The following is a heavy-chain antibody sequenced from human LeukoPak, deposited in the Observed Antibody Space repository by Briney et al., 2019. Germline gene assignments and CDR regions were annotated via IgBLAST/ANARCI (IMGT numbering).Heavy chain of an antibody. Sequence: SETLSLTCTVSGGSISSSSYYWGWIRQPPGKGLEWIGSIYYSGSTYYNPSLKSRVTISVDTSKNQFSLKLSSVTAADTAVYYCARTPWGLNYFDYWGQGTLVTVSS. V-gene: IGHV4-39*01. CDR1: GGSISSSSYY. CDR2: IYYSGST. CDR3: ARTPWGLNYFDY. D-gene: IGHD1-26*01. J-gene: IGHJ4*02.